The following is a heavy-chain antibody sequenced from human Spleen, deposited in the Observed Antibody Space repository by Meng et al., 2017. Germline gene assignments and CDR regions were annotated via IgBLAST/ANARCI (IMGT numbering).Heavy chain of an antibody. CDR1: GGSFGDYH. V-gene: IGHV4-34*01. CDR3: ARCLTKMAYDFDY. Sequence: QAQVEPWGARLLKPSGPLSLLCGVSGGSFGDYHWRWMRQDRGKGLEWIGDIKHSASTNCNPSLESRATISVYTLQKNISLKLSSVMDADSAVNYCARCLTKMAYDFDYWGQGTLVTVSS. D-gene: IGHD4-11*01. J-gene: IGHJ4*02. CDR2: IKHSAST.